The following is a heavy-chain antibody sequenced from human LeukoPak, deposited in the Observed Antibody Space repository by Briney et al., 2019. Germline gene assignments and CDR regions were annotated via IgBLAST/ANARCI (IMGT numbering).Heavy chain of an antibody. CDR2: IYNSGST. J-gene: IGHJ5*02. V-gene: IGHV4-59*12. Sequence: SETLSLTCTVSGDSISSNYWSWIRQPPGKGLEWIGYIYNSGSTKYNPSLKSRVTISVDTSKNQFSLRLSSVTAADTAVYYCARADVDTAMIPWFDPWGQGTLVTVSS. D-gene: IGHD5-18*01. CDR3: ARADVDTAMIPWFDP. CDR1: GDSISSNY.